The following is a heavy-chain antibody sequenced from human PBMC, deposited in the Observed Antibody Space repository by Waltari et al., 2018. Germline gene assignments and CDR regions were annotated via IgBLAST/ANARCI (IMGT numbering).Heavy chain of an antibody. CDR2: ISGGGGSK. D-gene: IGHD2-2*01. V-gene: IGHV3-11*01. Sequence: QVQLLESGGGVVKPGGSLGLSWAASGFSFCDYYMSWIRQDPGKGLEWLSYISGGGGSKYHADSVRGRFTISRDNAKDSLYLQMNSLRAEDTAVYYCARESYCSGSSCYADWGQGTLVTVSS. J-gene: IGHJ4*02. CDR1: GFSFCDYY. CDR3: ARESYCSGSSCYAD.